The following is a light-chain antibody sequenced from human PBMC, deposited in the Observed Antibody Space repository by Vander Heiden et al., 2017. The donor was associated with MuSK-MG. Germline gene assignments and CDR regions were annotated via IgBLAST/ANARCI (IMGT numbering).Light chain of an antibody. V-gene: IGLV1-40*01. CDR1: NSNIGASYD. CDR2: GDK. J-gene: IGLJ3*02. CDR3: QTYDSSLKTIV. Sequence: QSLLTQPPSVSGAPGQRVTISCTGSNSNIGASYDVHWYQQLPGAAPKLVMYGDKYRPSGVPDRFSGSKSGTSASLAITGLQAEDEAVYHCQTYDSSLKTIVFGGGTQLNV.